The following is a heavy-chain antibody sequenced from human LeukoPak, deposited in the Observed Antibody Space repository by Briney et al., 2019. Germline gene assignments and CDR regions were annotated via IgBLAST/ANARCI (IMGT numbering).Heavy chain of an antibody. CDR3: ARVDTTLSYKLDY. CDR1: AFTVSSNC. J-gene: IGHJ4*02. Sequence: GGSLRLSCAASAFTVSSNCMIWVRQPPGKGLEWVSVIYSAGSTYNADSVKGRFTISRHNSENTVYVQMDNLRPEDTAVYYCARVDTTLSYKLDYWGQGTLVTVSS. D-gene: IGHD1-1*01. V-gene: IGHV3-53*04. CDR2: IYSAGST.